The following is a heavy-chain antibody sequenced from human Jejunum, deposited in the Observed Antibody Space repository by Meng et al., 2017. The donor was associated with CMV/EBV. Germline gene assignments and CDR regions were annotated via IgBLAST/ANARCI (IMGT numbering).Heavy chain of an antibody. J-gene: IGHJ6*02. CDR1: FTDHT. V-gene: IGHV3-9*01. CDR3: ARDIQLYYNHYYGMDV. Sequence: FTDHTIHWVRQAPGKGLEWVSGIAWNGLIIGYADSVKGRFSISRDNAKNSLYLQMNGLRAEDTALYYCARDIQLYYNHYYGMDVWGQGTTVTVSS. D-gene: IGHD1-1*01. CDR2: IAWNGLII.